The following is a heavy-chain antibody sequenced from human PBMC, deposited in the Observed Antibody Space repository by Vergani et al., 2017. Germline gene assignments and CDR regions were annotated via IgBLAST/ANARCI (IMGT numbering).Heavy chain of an antibody. CDR2: IHSSGNT. CDR3: ARDSWTTELRGVYWFDT. Sequence: QVQLHESGPGLVKPSQTLSLTCTVSGGSITSGSFYWSWIRQPAGKGLEWSGRIHSSGNTNYNPSLKSRVTLSVDTSKNQLSLRMTSVTAADTAVYYCARDSWTTELRGVYWFDTWGQGTLVSVSS. V-gene: IGHV4-61*02. D-gene: IGHD1-26*01. CDR1: GGSITSGSFY. J-gene: IGHJ5*02.